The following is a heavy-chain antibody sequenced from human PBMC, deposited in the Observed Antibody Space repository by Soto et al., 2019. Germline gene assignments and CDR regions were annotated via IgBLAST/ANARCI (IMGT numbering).Heavy chain of an antibody. J-gene: IGHJ6*02. CDR1: GLTLISFG. CDR3: AKDTSKYSNNWPAYYGLDV. Sequence: QVQLVESGGGVVRLGRSLRLSCAASGLTLISFGMPWVRQAPGKGLGGGAVLSFDGSNKNYADSVKGRFTISRDNSKNTLSLQMNSLKAEDTAVYYCAKDTSKYSNNWPAYYGLDVWGQGTTVTVSS. CDR2: LSFDGSNK. V-gene: IGHV3-30*18. D-gene: IGHD1-1*01.